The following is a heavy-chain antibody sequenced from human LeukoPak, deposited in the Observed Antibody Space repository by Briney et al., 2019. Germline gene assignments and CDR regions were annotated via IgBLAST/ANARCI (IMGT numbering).Heavy chain of an antibody. CDR1: GFTFSTYF. CDR2: INGDGKST. J-gene: IGHJ4*02. V-gene: IGHV3-74*01. D-gene: IGHD6-13*01. CDR3: ARDFRSSWYYFDY. Sequence: GGSLRLSCAASGFTFSTYFMHWVRQAPGKGLVWVSRINGDGKSTTYADSVMGRFTISRDNAKNTLYLQMNSLRDEDTAVYYCARDFRSSWYYFDYWGQGTLVTVSS.